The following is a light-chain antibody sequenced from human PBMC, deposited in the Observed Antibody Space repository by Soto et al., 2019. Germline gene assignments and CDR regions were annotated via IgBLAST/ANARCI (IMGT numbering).Light chain of an antibody. CDR3: QQSYSTPIT. V-gene: IGKV1-5*03. Sequence: DIQMTQSPSTLSGSVGDRVTITCRASQTISSWLAWYQQKPGKAPKLLIYKASTLKSGVPSRFSGSGSGTDFTLTISSLQPEDFPTYYCQQSYSTPITLGQGTRLEIK. J-gene: IGKJ5*01. CDR2: KAS. CDR1: QTISSW.